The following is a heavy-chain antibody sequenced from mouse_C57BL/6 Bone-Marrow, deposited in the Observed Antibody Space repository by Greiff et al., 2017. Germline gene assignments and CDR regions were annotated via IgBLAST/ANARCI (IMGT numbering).Heavy chain of an antibody. CDR2: INPSSGYT. V-gene: IGHV1-7*01. J-gene: IGHJ2*01. CDR1: GYTFTSYW. CDR3: AGDYYGSSYGDY. D-gene: IGHD1-1*01. Sequence: QVQLQLSGAELAKPGASVKLSCKASGYTFTSYWMHWVKQRPGQGLEWIGYINPSSGYTKYNQKFKDKATLTADKSSSTAYMQLCSLTYEDSAVYYCAGDYYGSSYGDYWGQGTTLTVSS.